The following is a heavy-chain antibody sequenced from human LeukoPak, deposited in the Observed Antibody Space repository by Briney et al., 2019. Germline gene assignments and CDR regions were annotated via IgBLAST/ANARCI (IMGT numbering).Heavy chain of an antibody. Sequence: SGGSLRLSCAASGFTFSDYYMSWIRQAPGKGLEWVSYISSSSSYTNYADSVKGRFTISRDNAKNSLYLQINSLRAEDTAVYYCARYYYGSGSYNALYYFDYWGQGTLVTVSS. CDR3: ARYYYGSGSYNALYYFDY. V-gene: IGHV3-11*06. CDR1: GFTFSDYY. J-gene: IGHJ4*02. CDR2: ISSSSSYT. D-gene: IGHD3-10*01.